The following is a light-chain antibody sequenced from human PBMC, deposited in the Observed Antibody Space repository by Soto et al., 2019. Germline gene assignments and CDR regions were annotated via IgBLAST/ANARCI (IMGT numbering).Light chain of an antibody. Sequence: EIVLTQSPATLSLSPGERATLSCRASQSVISSYLAWYRQKPGQPLRLLIYAASTRATDVPARFSGGGSETEFTLPISSLQSEDFAVYFCQQYNIWPLWTFGQGTKVDIK. V-gene: IGKV3-15*01. CDR3: QQYNIWPLWT. CDR2: AAS. J-gene: IGKJ1*01. CDR1: QSVISSY.